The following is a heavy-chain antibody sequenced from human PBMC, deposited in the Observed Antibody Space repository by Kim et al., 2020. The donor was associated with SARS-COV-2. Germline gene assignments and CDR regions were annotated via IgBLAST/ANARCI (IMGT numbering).Heavy chain of an antibody. V-gene: IGHV4-34*01. D-gene: IGHD2-21*01. J-gene: IGHJ6*02. CDR2: IHQSGST. CDR3: ARGSAEVVTSPILGIGPHCGFLIMAV. CDR1: GGSFSGHY. Sequence: SETLSLTCAVYGGSFSGHYWSWIRQPPGKGLEWIGAIHQSGSTNYNPSLKSRVTISIDTSKNRFSLKLSSVTAADTGCYYCARGSAEVVTSPILGIGPHCGFLIMAVWSHGTTVTVSS.